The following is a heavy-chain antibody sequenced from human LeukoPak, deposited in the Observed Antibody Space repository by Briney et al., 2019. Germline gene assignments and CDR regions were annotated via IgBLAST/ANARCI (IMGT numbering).Heavy chain of an antibody. CDR3: ARDGYSYGNAFDI. V-gene: IGHV4-34*01. J-gene: IGHJ3*02. CDR2: INHSGST. CDR1: GGPFSGYY. Sequence: SETLSLTCVVYGGPFSGYYWSWIRQPPGKGLEWIGEINHSGSTNYNPSLKSRVTISVDTSKNQFSLKLSSVTAADTAVYYCARDGYSYGNAFDIWGQGTMVTVSS. D-gene: IGHD5-18*01.